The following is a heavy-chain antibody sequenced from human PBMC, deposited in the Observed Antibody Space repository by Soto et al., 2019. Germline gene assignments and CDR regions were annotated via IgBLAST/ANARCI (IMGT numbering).Heavy chain of an antibody. CDR3: ASESYGGEFDY. CDR2: ISTSNFYT. CDR1: GYPFISFD. Sequence: QLVQSGAEVKKPGASVKVSCKTSGYPFISFDINWVRQAPGQGLEWMGWISTSNFYTNFAQKFQGRVTITRDTSASTAYMELSSLRSEDTAVYYCASESYGGEFDYWGQGTLVTVSS. J-gene: IGHJ4*02. V-gene: IGHV1-18*01. D-gene: IGHD4-17*01.